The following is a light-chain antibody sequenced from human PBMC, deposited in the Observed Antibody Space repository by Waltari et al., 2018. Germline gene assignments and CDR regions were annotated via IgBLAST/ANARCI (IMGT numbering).Light chain of an antibody. CDR3: QQRSKWPWS. CDR1: QSVTSQ. V-gene: IGKV3-11*01. J-gene: IGKJ1*01. Sequence: EIVLTQSPATLSLSPGERATLSCRASQSVTSQLAWYQHKPGQAPRRLIYHASIRVTGISAMFSGSGSGTDFTLTSSTLEPEDFAVYYCQQRSKWPWSFGQGTKVEIK. CDR2: HAS.